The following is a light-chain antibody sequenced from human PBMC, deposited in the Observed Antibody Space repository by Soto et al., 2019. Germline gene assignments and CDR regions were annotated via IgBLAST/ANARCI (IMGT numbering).Light chain of an antibody. V-gene: IGKV3-20*01. J-gene: IGKJ2*01. CDR3: QPYGSSPT. Sequence: EIVLTQSPGTLSLSPGERATLSCRASQSVSSSYLAWYQQKPGQAPRLLIYGASSRATGIPDRFSGSGSGTHFTLTISRLEPEDFAVYYCQPYGSSPTFGQGTKLEIK. CDR2: GAS. CDR1: QSVSSSY.